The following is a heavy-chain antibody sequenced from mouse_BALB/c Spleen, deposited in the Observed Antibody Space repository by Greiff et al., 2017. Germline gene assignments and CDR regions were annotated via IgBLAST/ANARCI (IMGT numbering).Heavy chain of an antibody. CDR1: GFTFSNYW. Sequence: EVKVEESGGGLVQPGGSMKLSCVASGFTFSNYWMNWVRQSPEKGLEWVAEIRLKSNNYATHYAESVKGRFTISSDDSKSSVYLQMNNLRAEDTGIYYCTSVGYWYFDVWGAGTTVTVSS. J-gene: IGHJ1*01. CDR3: TSVGYWYFDV. CDR2: IRLKSNNYAT. V-gene: IGHV6-6*02.